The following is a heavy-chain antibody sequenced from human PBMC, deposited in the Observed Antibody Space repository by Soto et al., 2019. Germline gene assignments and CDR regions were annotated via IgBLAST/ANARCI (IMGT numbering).Heavy chain of an antibody. V-gene: IGHV3-53*01. CDR1: GFNVSNNY. Sequence: GGSLRLSCTPSGFNVSNNYMSWVRQAPGKGLEWVSVIFIGGPTYYADAVKGRFTVSRDNSKNTLFLQMNNLRVEDTAVYYCARDSSGWANRFSFYYGLDVWGQGSTVTVSS. CDR2: IFIGGPT. D-gene: IGHD3-22*01. J-gene: IGHJ6*02. CDR3: ARDSSGWANRFSFYYGLDV.